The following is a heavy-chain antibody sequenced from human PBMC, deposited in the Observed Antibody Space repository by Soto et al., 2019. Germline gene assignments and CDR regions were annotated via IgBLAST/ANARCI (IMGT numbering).Heavy chain of an antibody. Sequence: RRLSCSASGFTFSSYAMHWVRQAPGKGLEYVSAISSNGGSAYYADSVKGRFTISRDNSKNTLYLQMSSLRAEDTAVYYCGAGGNWRYYFDYWGQGTLVTVSS. CDR1: GFTFSSYA. CDR3: GAGGNWRYYFDY. V-gene: IGHV3-64D*06. D-gene: IGHD2-15*01. CDR2: ISSNGGSA. J-gene: IGHJ4*02.